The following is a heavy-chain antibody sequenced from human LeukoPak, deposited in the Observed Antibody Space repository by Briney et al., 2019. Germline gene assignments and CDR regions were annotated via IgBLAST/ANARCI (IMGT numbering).Heavy chain of an antibody. D-gene: IGHD5-12*01. CDR2: ISYDGSNK. V-gene: IGHV3-30*03. Sequence: PGGSLRLSCAASGFTFSSYGMHWVRQAPGKGLEWVAVISYDGSNKYYADSVKGRFTISRDNSKNTLYLQMNSLRAEDAAVYYCARAIGATGVGYWGQGTLVTVSS. CDR3: ARAIGATGVGY. CDR1: GFTFSSYG. J-gene: IGHJ4*02.